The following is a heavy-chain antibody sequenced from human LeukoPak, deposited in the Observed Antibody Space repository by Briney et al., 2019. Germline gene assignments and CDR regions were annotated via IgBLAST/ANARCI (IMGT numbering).Heavy chain of an antibody. J-gene: IGHJ4*02. CDR1: GYTFTGYY. CDR3: ARDYCSGGSCYSYYFDY. V-gene: IGHV1-2*06. CDR2: INPNSGGT. D-gene: IGHD2-15*01. Sequence: GASVKVSCKASGYTFTGYYMHWVRQAPGQGLKWMGRINPNSGGTNYAQKFQGRVTMTRDTSISTAYMELSRLRSDDTAVYYCARDYCSGGSCYSYYFDYWGQGTLVTVSS.